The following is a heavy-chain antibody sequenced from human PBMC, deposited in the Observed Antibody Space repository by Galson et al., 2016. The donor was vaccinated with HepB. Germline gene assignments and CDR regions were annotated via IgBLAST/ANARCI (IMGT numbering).Heavy chain of an antibody. CDR2: ISPYNGNT. D-gene: IGHD5-24*01. Sequence: SVKVSCKASNYTFTSYGLNWVRQAPGQGLEWVGWISPYNGNTHYAQKFQGRVTMTTDTSTNTTYMELRSLRSDDTAVYYCARDHTAYLVHDRDGTHYFYYGMDVWGQGTTISVSS. CDR3: ARDHTAYLVHDRDGTHYFYYGMDV. CDR1: NYTFTSYG. J-gene: IGHJ6*02. V-gene: IGHV1-18*01.